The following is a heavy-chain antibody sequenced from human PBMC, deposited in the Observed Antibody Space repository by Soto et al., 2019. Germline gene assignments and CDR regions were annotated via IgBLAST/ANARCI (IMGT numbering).Heavy chain of an antibody. CDR2: ISYDGSNK. D-gene: IGHD3-3*01. CDR1: GFTFSSYG. CDR3: AKDLWDVLRFLEWLPYYYYYGMDV. J-gene: IGHJ6*02. V-gene: IGHV3-30*18. Sequence: PGGSLRLSCAASGFTFSSYGMHWVRQAPGKGLEWVAVISYDGSNKYYADSVKGRFTISRDNSKNTLYLQMNSLRAEDTAVYYCAKDLWDVLRFLEWLPYYYYYGMDVWGQGTTVTVSS.